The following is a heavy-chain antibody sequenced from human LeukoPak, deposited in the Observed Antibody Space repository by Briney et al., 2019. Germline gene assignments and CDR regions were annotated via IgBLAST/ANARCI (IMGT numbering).Heavy chain of an antibody. CDR1: GGSIGSYY. CDR3: ARFRRYYDFWSDQDGDWFDP. CDR2: IYYSGST. J-gene: IGHJ5*02. V-gene: IGHV4-59*01. Sequence: PSETLSLTCTVSGGSIGSYYWSWIRQPPGKGLGWIGYIYYSGSTNYNPSLKSRVTISVDTSKNQFSLKLSSVTAADTAVYYCARFRRYYDFWSDQDGDWFDPWGRGTLVTVSS. D-gene: IGHD3-3*01.